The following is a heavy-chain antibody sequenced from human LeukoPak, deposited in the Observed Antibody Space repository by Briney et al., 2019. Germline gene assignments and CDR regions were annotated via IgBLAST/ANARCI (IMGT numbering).Heavy chain of an antibody. CDR1: GGSFSGYY. CDR2: INHSGST. Sequence: PSETLSLTCAVYGGSFSGYYWSWIRQPPGKGLEWIGEINHSGSTNYNPSLKSRVTISVDTSKNQFSLKLSSGTAADTAVYYCARAMYYYGSGSMAFDIWGQGTMVTVSS. J-gene: IGHJ3*02. V-gene: IGHV4-34*01. CDR3: ARAMYYYGSGSMAFDI. D-gene: IGHD3-10*01.